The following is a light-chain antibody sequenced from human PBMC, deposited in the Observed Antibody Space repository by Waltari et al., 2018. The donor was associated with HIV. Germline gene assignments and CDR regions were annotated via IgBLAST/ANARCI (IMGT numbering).Light chain of an antibody. CDR3: VGWDSRLRGYV. CDR2: KDT. Sequence: QSVLTQPPSASGAPGQRVTISCSGSSSNIENDNVYWYQQFPGAAPKLPIYKDTQRPSVGPDRFTGCKSGTSASLAIGGLRSEDEAEYYGVGWDSRLRGYVFGAGTKVTVL. CDR1: SSNIENDN. V-gene: IGLV1-47*01. J-gene: IGLJ1*01.